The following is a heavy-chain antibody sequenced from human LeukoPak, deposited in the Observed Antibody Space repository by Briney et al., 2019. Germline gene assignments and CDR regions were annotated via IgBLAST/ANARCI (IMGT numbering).Heavy chain of an antibody. D-gene: IGHD3-22*01. V-gene: IGHV3-23*01. CDR1: GFTFSSYA. Sequence: GGSLRLSCAASGFTFSSYAMSWVRQAPGKGLEWVSAISGSGGSTYYADSVKGRFTISKDNSKNTLYLQMNSLRAEDTAVYYCAKDRDDSSGYWPLGDIWGQGTLVTVSS. CDR3: AKDRDDSSGYWPLGDI. J-gene: IGHJ4*02. CDR2: ISGSGGST.